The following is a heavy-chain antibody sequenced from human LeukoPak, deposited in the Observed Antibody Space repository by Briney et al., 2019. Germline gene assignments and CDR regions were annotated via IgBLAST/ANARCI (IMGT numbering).Heavy chain of an antibody. D-gene: IGHD1-7*01. J-gene: IGHJ4*02. Sequence: SETLSLTCAVYGGSFSGYYWSWIRQPPGKGLEWIGEINHSGSTNYNPSLKSRVTISVDTSKNQFSLKLSSVTAADTAVYYCARVPASTYNWNYDFGVYYSDYWGQGTLVTVSS. V-gene: IGHV4-34*01. CDR1: GGSFSGYY. CDR3: ARVPASTYNWNYDFGVYYSDY. CDR2: INHSGST.